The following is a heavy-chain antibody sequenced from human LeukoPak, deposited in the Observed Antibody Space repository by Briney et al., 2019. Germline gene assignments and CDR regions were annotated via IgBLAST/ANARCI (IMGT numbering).Heavy chain of an antibody. V-gene: IGHV1-69*13. Sequence: ASVKVSCKASGGTFSSYAISWVRQAPGQGLEWMGGIIPIFGTANYAQKFQGRVTITADESTSTAYMELSSLRSEDTAVYYCARDRGPRGYSYGYLDYWGQGTLVTVSS. CDR2: IIPIFGTA. CDR3: ARDRGPRGYSYGYLDY. CDR1: GGTFSSYA. J-gene: IGHJ4*02. D-gene: IGHD5-18*01.